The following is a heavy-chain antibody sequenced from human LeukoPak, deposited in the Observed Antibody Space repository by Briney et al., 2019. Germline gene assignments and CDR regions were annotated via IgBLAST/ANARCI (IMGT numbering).Heavy chain of an antibody. D-gene: IGHD2-15*01. Sequence: GGSLRLSCAASGFTFRTSAMSWVRQVPGKGVEWISAISGRDTGTYHADSVKGRFTISRDDSKNTLYLQMNSLRAEDTAVYYCAKAQAAPSCSGVRCYPFDYWGQGTLVTVSS. CDR3: AKAQAAPSCSGVRCYPFDY. V-gene: IGHV3-23*01. CDR1: GFTFRTSA. CDR2: ISGRDTGT. J-gene: IGHJ4*02.